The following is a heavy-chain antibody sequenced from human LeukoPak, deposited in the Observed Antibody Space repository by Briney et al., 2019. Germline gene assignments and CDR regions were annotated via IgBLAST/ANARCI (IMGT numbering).Heavy chain of an antibody. Sequence: ASVKVSCKASGYTFTSYGISWVRQAPGQGLEWMGWISAYNGNTNCAQKLQGRVTMTTDTSTSTAYMELRSLRSDDTAVYYCARDLYCSGGSCYSNYFDYWGQGTLVTVSS. D-gene: IGHD2-15*01. CDR3: ARDLYCSGGSCYSNYFDY. CDR2: ISAYNGNT. J-gene: IGHJ4*02. V-gene: IGHV1-18*01. CDR1: GYTFTSYG.